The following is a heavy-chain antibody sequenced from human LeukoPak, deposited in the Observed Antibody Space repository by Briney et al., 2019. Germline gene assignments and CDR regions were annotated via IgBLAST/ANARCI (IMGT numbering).Heavy chain of an antibody. CDR1: GYTFTGYY. CDR3: AREWWELLHGVYYFDY. D-gene: IGHD1-26*01. Sequence: GASVKVSCKASGYTFTGYYMHWVRQAPGQGLEWMGIINPSGGSTSYAQKFQGRVTMTRDTSTSTVYMELSSLRSEDTAVYYCAREWWELLHGVYYFDYWGQGTLVTVSS. J-gene: IGHJ4*02. V-gene: IGHV1-46*01. CDR2: INPSGGST.